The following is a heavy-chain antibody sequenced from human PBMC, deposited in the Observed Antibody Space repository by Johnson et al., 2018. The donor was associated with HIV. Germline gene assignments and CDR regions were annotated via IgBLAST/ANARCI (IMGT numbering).Heavy chain of an antibody. D-gene: IGHD5-12*01. Sequence: QVQLVESGGGVVQPGRSLRLSCAASGFTLTNYPMHWVRQAPGKGLEWVAVISFDGKNKIYADSVKGRFTISRDNSRNTLYLQMSSLRPEDTAVYYCASGDDDGFWGRGTLVTVSS. CDR3: ASGDDDGF. CDR2: ISFDGKNK. V-gene: IGHV3-30*04. J-gene: IGHJ4*03. CDR1: GFTLTNYP.